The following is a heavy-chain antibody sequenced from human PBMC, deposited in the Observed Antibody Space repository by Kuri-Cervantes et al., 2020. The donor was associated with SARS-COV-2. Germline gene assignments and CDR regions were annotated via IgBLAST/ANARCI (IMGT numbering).Heavy chain of an antibody. CDR3: ARVVGCSSTSCYTLYSDY. V-gene: IGHV4-34*01. J-gene: IGHJ4*02. D-gene: IGHD2-2*02. CDR1: GGSFSGYY. Sequence: GSLRLSCAVYGGSFSGYYWSWIRQPPGRGLEWIGEINHSGSTNYNPSLESRVTISVDTSKNQFSLKLSSVTAADTAVYYCARVVGCSSTSCYTLYSDYWGQGTLVTVSS. CDR2: INHSGST.